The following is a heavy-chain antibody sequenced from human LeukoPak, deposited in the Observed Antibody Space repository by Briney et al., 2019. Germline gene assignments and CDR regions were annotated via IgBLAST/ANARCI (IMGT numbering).Heavy chain of an antibody. J-gene: IGHJ4*02. Sequence: SVKVSCKASGGTFSSYAISWVRQAPGQGLEWMGRIIPILGIANYAQKFQGRVTITADKSTSTAYMELSSLRSDDTAVYYCARDFYYESSGYNYWGQGTLVTASS. D-gene: IGHD3-22*01. V-gene: IGHV1-69*04. CDR1: GGTFSSYA. CDR3: ARDFYYESSGYNY. CDR2: IIPILGIA.